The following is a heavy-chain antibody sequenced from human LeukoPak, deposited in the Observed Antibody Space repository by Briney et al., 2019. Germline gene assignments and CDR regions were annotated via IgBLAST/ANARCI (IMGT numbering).Heavy chain of an antibody. CDR1: GGSFSGYY. V-gene: IGHV4-34*01. CDR3: ARLQDLYGSGSYNWFDP. D-gene: IGHD3-10*01. CDR2: INHSGST. Sequence: SSETLSLTCAVYGGSFSGYYWSWIRQPPGKGLEWIGEINHSGSTNYNPSLKSRVTISVDTSKNQFSLKLSSVTAADTAVYYCARLQDLYGSGSYNWFDPWGQGTLVTVSS. J-gene: IGHJ5*02.